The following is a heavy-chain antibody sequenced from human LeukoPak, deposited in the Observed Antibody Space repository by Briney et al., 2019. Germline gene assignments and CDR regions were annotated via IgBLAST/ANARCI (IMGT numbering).Heavy chain of an antibody. V-gene: IGHV4-61*08. CDR3: AREEVYGSGSYYYYYGMDV. Sequence: SETLSLTCTVSGGSISSGGYYWSWIRQPPGKGLEWIGYIYYSGSANYNPSLKSRVTISVDTSKNQFSLKLSSVTAADTAVYYCAREEVYGSGSYYYYYGMDVWGQGTTVTVSS. D-gene: IGHD3-10*01. J-gene: IGHJ6*02. CDR2: IYYSGSA. CDR1: GGSISSGGYY.